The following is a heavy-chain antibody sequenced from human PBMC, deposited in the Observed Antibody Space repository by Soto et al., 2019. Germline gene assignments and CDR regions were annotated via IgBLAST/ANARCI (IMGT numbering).Heavy chain of an antibody. Sequence: SETLSLTCSVSGGSISGSYWRWIRQSPGKGLEWLGYVYYTGSTNYSPSLRSRVSISVDTSKNEFSLRLSSATAADTAVYFCARSVAVPGAHIDYWGQGTQVTVS. V-gene: IGHV4-59*13. J-gene: IGHJ4*02. CDR2: VYYTGST. CDR3: ARSVAVPGAHIDY. CDR1: GGSISGSY. D-gene: IGHD6-19*01.